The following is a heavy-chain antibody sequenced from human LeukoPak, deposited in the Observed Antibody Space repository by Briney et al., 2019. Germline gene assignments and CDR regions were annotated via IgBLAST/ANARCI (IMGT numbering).Heavy chain of an antibody. Sequence: SETLSLTCTVSGGSISSYYWSWIRQPPGKGLEWIGYIYYSGSTNYNPSLKSRVTISVDTSKNQFSLKLSSVTAADTAVYYCARDQVGGRYFDWLFYDAFDIWGQGTMATVSS. D-gene: IGHD3-9*01. CDR1: GGSISSYY. CDR2: IYYSGST. V-gene: IGHV4-59*12. CDR3: ARDQVGGRYFDWLFYDAFDI. J-gene: IGHJ3*02.